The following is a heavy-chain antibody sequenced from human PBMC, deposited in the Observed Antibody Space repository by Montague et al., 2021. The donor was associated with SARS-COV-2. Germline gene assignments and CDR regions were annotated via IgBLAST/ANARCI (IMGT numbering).Heavy chain of an antibody. J-gene: IGHJ4*02. V-gene: IGHV4-34*01. D-gene: IGHD3-22*01. Sequence: SETLSLTCTVSGDSINSSYWSWIRQPPGKGLEWIGDINHSGSTNYNPSLKSRVSISVDTSKNQFSLKLSSVTAADTAVYYCARAIVDVTMMVVVMTGVEHYFDFWGQGTLVTVSS. CDR2: INHSGST. CDR3: ARAIVDVTMMVVVMTGVEHYFDF. CDR1: GDSINSSY.